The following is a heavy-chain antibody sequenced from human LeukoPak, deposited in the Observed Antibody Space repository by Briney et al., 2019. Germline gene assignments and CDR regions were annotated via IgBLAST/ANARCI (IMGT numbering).Heavy chain of an antibody. CDR3: ARANYDILTGYQLNYYYYYMDV. V-gene: IGHV4-59*01. D-gene: IGHD3-9*01. CDR1: GGSISSYY. Sequence: SETLSLTCTVSGGSISSYYWSWIRQPPGKGLEWIGYIYYSGSTNYNLSLKSRVTISVDTSKNQFSLKLSSVTAADAAVYYCARANYDILTGYQLNYYYYYMDVWGKGTTVTISS. J-gene: IGHJ6*03. CDR2: IYYSGST.